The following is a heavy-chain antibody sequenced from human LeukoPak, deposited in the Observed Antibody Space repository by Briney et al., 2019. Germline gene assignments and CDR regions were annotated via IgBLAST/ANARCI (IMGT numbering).Heavy chain of an antibody. J-gene: IGHJ4*02. V-gene: IGHV3-30*18. CDR3: AKDYYDSSGFDY. Sequence: GGSLRLSCAASGFTFSSYGMHWVRQAPGKGLEWVAVISYDGSNKYYADSVKGRFTISRDNSKNTLYLQMNSLRAEDTAVYYCAKDYYDSSGFDYWGQGTLVTVSS. CDR2: ISYDGSNK. D-gene: IGHD3-22*01. CDR1: GFTFSSYG.